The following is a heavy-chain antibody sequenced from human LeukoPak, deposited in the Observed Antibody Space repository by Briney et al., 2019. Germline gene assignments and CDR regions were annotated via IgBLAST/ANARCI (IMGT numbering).Heavy chain of an antibody. CDR1: GYSIRRGYY. CDR3: ASTRSTSGNWFDP. V-gene: IGHV4-38-2*01. Sequence: TPGSLSLTCALSGYSIRRGYYWGWIRQPPGKGLEWIGSFYHSGRTYYNPSLKSRVTISVDTSKNQFSLKLSSVTAADTAVYYCASTRSTSGNWFDPWGQGTLVPVSS. J-gene: IGHJ5*02. CDR2: FYHSGRT. D-gene: IGHD2-2*01.